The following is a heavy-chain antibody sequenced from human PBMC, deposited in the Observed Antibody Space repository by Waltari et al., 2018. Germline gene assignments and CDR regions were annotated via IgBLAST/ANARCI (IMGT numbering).Heavy chain of an antibody. CDR3: ARGGGYYDNSGFYFFDY. D-gene: IGHD3-22*01. CDR2: LYSGGYS. J-gene: IGHJ4*02. Sequence: EVQLVESGGGLIQPGGSLRLSCAASGFVVSENYMTWVRQAPGRGLEGVSALYSGGYSYYADSVKGRFTISSDTSKNTVYLQMNNLGAEDTAVYFCARGGGYYDNSGFYFFDYWGQGTLVTVSS. CDR1: GFVVSENY. V-gene: IGHV3-53*01.